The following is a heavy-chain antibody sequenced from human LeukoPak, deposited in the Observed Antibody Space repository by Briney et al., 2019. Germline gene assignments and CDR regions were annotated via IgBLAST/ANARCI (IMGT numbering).Heavy chain of an antibody. Sequence: SETLSLTCAVYGGSFSGYYWSWIRQPPGKGLGWIGEINHSGSTNYNPSLKSRVTISVDTSKNQFSLKLSSVTAADTAVYYCARGLYCSSTSCYNAFDIWGQGTMVTVSS. J-gene: IGHJ3*02. CDR3: ARGLYCSSTSCYNAFDI. CDR2: INHSGST. V-gene: IGHV4-34*01. D-gene: IGHD2-2*02. CDR1: GGSFSGYY.